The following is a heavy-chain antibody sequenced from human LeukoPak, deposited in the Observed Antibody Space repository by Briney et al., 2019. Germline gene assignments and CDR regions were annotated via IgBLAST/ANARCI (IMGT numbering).Heavy chain of an antibody. CDR3: AGGEKHYYYYGMDV. V-gene: IGHV1-69*04. CDR1: GGTFSSYA. Sequence: SAKVSCKASGGTFSSYAITWVRQAPGQGLEWMGRIIPILGIASHAQNFQGRVTITADKSTSTAYMELSSLRSEDTAVYYCAGGEKHYYYYGMDVWGQGTTVTVSS. CDR2: IIPILGIA. J-gene: IGHJ6*02.